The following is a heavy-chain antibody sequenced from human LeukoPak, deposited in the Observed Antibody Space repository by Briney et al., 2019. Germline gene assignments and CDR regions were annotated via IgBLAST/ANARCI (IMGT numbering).Heavy chain of an antibody. D-gene: IGHD2-2*01. Sequence: ASVKVSCKASGYTFTSYAMHWVRQAPGQRLEWMGWINAGNGNTKYSQKFQGRVTITRDTSASTAYMELSSLRSEDTAVYYCATAGPDAQYPHMNWGQGTLVTVSS. CDR2: INAGNGNT. J-gene: IGHJ4*02. V-gene: IGHV1-3*01. CDR1: GYTFTSYA. CDR3: ATAGPDAQYPHMN.